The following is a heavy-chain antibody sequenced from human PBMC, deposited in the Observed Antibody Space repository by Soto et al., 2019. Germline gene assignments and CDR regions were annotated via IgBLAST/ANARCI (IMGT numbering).Heavy chain of an antibody. J-gene: IGHJ4*02. V-gene: IGHV3-9*01. D-gene: IGHD1-26*01. CDR1: GFTFDDYA. CDR2: ISWNSDST. Sequence: EVHLVESGGGLVQPGRSLRLSCAASGFTFDDYAMHWVRQAPGKGLEWVSGISWNSDSTGYADSVKGGFTISRDNAKNSLFLQMNSLRAEDTALYFCAKDTYIIVGGTHIDFWGRGTLVSVSS. CDR3: AKDTYIIVGGTHIDF.